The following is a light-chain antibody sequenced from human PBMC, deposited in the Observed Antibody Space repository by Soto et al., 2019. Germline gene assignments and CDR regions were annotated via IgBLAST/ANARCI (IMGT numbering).Light chain of an antibody. J-gene: IGKJ4*01. CDR1: QSVSSY. V-gene: IGKV3-11*01. CDR3: QQRSDWPPVT. Sequence: EIVLTQSPATLSLSPGERATLSCRASQSVSSYLAWYQPKPGQAPRLLIYDASNRATGIPARFSGSGSGTDFTLTLSRRETEDFAIYYCQQRSDWPPVTFGGGTKVEIK. CDR2: DAS.